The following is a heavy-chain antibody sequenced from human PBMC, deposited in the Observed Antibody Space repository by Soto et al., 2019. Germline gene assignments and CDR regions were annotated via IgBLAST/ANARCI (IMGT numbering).Heavy chain of an antibody. V-gene: IGHV2-5*02. CDR1: GFSLTTSGVG. CDR3: ARILTATGGHFDS. Sequence: SGSTLVNPTQTLTLTCSFSGFSLTTSGVGVGWVRQSPEKALEWLALIFWDDDKRYSPSLRSRLTIAKDTSKNQVVLTLTNVEPVDTATYYCARILTATGGHFDSWGQGALVTVS. J-gene: IGHJ4*02. D-gene: IGHD2-8*02. CDR2: IFWDDDK.